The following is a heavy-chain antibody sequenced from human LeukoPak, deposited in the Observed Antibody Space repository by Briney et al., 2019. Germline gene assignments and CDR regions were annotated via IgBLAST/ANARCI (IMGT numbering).Heavy chain of an antibody. D-gene: IGHD6-19*01. J-gene: IGHJ4*02. CDR2: ISSSGSTI. V-gene: IGHV3-48*03. CDR1: GFTFSSYE. Sequence: GGSLRLSCAASGFTFSSYEMNWVRQAPGKGLEWVSYISSSGSTIYYADSVKGRFTISRDNAKNSLYLQMNSLRAEDTAVYYCSGHSSGWYRNYWGQGTLVTVSS. CDR3: SGHSSGWYRNY.